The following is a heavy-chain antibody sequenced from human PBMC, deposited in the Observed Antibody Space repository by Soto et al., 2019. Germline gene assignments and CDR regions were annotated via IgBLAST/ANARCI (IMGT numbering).Heavy chain of an antibody. D-gene: IGHD5-18*01. J-gene: IGHJ6*02. V-gene: IGHV3-15*07. CDR1: GFTFTTAW. Sequence: GGSLRLSCAASGFTFTTAWINWVRQAPGKGLEWVGRIKSKTDGGTPDFAAPVRGRFAISRDDSKSMVYLQMNSLKTGDTAVYYCTTGDTAMVTPYYYYYGMDVWGQGTTVTVSS. CDR3: TTGDTAMVTPYYYYYGMDV. CDR2: IKSKTDGGTP.